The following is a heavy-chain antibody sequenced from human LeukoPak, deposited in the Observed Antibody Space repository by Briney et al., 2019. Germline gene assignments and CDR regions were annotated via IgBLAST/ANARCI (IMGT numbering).Heavy chain of an antibody. V-gene: IGHV3-7*03. Sequence: GGSLRLSCAASGFNFRDHWMDWVRQAPGKGLEWVGHIKTDGSETYYLDSLRGRFSISRNNTNNALYLQMNSLRVEDTAVYYCVKNNGWFHLAQWGQGTLVTVSS. CDR1: GFNFRDHW. J-gene: IGHJ4*02. CDR2: IKTDGSET. D-gene: IGHD6-19*01. CDR3: VKNNGWFHLAQ.